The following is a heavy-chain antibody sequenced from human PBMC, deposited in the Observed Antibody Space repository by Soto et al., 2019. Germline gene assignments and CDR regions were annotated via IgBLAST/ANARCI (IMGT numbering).Heavy chain of an antibody. V-gene: IGHV4-30-4*01. D-gene: IGHD2-21*01. CDR2: IYYSGST. Sequence: SETLSLTCTVSGGSISSGDYYWSWIRQPPGKGLEWIGYIYYSGSTYYNPSLKSRVTISVDTSKNQFSLKLSSVTAADTAVYYCATLPPRIVVSLLPIPPWGQGILVTVPQ. CDR1: GGSISSGDYY. CDR3: ATLPPRIVVSLLPIPP. J-gene: IGHJ5*02.